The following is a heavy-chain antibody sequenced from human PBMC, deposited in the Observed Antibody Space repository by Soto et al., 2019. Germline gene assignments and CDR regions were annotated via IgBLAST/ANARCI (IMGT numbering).Heavy chain of an antibody. J-gene: IGHJ5*02. CDR2: IIPIFGTA. CDR1: GGTFSSYA. Sequence: GASVKVSCKASGGTFSSYAISWVRQAPGQGLEWMGGIIPIFGTANYAQKFQGRVTITADESTSTAYMGLSSLRSEDTAVYYCARGDIVVVVAAESGWFDPWGQGTLVTVSS. D-gene: IGHD2-15*01. V-gene: IGHV1-69*13. CDR3: ARGDIVVVVAAESGWFDP.